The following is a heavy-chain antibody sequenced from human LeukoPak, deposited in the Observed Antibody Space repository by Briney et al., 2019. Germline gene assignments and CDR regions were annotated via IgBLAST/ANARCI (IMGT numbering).Heavy chain of an antibody. CDR2: ISVYNGNT. CDR1: GYTFTSYG. Sequence: ASVKVSCKASGYTFTSYGISWVRQAPGQGLEWMGWISVYNGNTNYAQKLQGRVTMTTDTSTSTAYMELRSLRTDDTAVYYCARDFLTAPRAFDPWGQGTLVTVSS. D-gene: IGHD3-3*01. J-gene: IGHJ5*02. CDR3: ARDFLTAPRAFDP. V-gene: IGHV1-18*01.